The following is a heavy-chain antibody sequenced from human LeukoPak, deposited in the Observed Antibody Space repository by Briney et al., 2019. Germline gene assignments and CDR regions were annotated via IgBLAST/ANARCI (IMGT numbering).Heavy chain of an antibody. D-gene: IGHD6-25*01. Sequence: SETLSLTCTVSGGSISSFYWSWIRQPPGKGLEWIGYIYYSGSTNYNPSLKSRVTISVDKSKNQFSLKLSSVTAADTAVYYCARVLSALIDYWGQGTLVTVSS. CDR2: IYYSGST. V-gene: IGHV4-59*12. CDR1: GGSISSFY. CDR3: ARVLSALIDY. J-gene: IGHJ4*02.